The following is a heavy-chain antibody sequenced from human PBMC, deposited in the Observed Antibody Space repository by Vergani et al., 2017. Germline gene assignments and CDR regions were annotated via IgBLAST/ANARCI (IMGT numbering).Heavy chain of an antibody. J-gene: IGHJ4*02. CDR2: INPSGGHT. CDR1: GYTLSNYY. D-gene: IGHD3-9*01. CDR3: ARGDYGILTGYRY. Sequence: QVQVVQSGAEGKKSGASVKVSCKTSGYTLSNYYMHWVRQAPGQGLEWMGIINPSGGHTNYAQKFQGRVTMTRDTSTSTVYMALSSLRSEDTAIYYCARGDYGILTGYRYWGQGTLVTVSA. V-gene: IGHV1-46*03.